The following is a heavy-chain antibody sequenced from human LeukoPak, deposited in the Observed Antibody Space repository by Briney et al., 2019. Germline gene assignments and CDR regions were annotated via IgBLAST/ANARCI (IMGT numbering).Heavy chain of an antibody. CDR2: IYYTGST. V-gene: IGHV4-59*01. Sequence: SETLSLTCTVSGGPISTYYWSWIRQSPGKDLEWIGYIYYTGSTSYNPSLKSRVAISVDTSKNQFSLKLSSVTAADTAVYYCARATSWSYYYMDVWAKGTTVIVSS. CDR3: ARATSWSYYYMDV. J-gene: IGHJ6*03. CDR1: GGPISTYY.